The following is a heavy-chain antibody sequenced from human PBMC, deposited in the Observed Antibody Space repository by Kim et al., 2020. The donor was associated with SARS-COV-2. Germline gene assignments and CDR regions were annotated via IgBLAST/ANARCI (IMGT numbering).Heavy chain of an antibody. CDR1: GGTFSSYA. V-gene: IGHV1-69*06. Sequence: SVKVSCKASGGTFSSYAISWVRQAPGQGLEWMGGIIPIFGTANYAQKFQGRVTITADKSTSTAYMELSSLRSEDTAVYYCARDRMEYSYGHEFDYWGQGTLVTVSS. J-gene: IGHJ4*02. CDR2: IIPIFGTA. D-gene: IGHD5-18*01. CDR3: ARDRMEYSYGHEFDY.